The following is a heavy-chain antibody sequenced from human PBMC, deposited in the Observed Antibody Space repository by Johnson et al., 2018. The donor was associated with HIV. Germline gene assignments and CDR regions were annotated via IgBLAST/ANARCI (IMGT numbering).Heavy chain of an antibody. CDR1: GFIFDDYA. CDR3: TRRRLGELCSIPVCDAFDI. D-gene: IGHD3-16*01. J-gene: IGHJ3*02. V-gene: IGHV3-15*01. Sequence: VQLVESGGGVVRPGGSLRLSCATSGFIFDDYAMGWVRQVPGKGLEWVGRIKSKTDGGTTDYAAPVKGRFTISRDDSNNTLYLQMNSLKTEDRAVYYCTRRRLGELCSIPVCDAFDIWGQGTMVTVSS. CDR2: IKSKTDGGTT.